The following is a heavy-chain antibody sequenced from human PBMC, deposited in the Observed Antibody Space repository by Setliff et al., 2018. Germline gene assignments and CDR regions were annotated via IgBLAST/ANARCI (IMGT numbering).Heavy chain of an antibody. Sequence: ASVKVSCKTSPYSFSGYYIHWVRQAPGQGLEWMGWINTNSGDTRYAQKFQGRVTMTRDTSISTVYMELSRLRSDDTAVYYCARTKGFVDGYLDPWGQGTLVTVSS. J-gene: IGHJ5*02. V-gene: IGHV1-2*02. CDR2: INTNSGDT. D-gene: IGHD3-10*01. CDR1: PYSFSGYY. CDR3: ARTKGFVDGYLDP.